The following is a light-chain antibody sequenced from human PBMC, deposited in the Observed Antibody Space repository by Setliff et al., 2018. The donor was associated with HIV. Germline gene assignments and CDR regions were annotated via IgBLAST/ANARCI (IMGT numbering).Light chain of an antibody. CDR2: EVK. Sequence: QSALAQPASVSGSPGQSITISCTGTSNDVGSYNYVSWYQQHPGKVPKLIIFEVKNRPSGISNRFSGSKSGNTASLTISGLQTEDEADHYCGCLTRNSTRVFGGGTKVTVL. CDR1: SNDVGSYNY. CDR3: GCLTRNSTRV. J-gene: IGLJ3*02. V-gene: IGLV2-14*01.